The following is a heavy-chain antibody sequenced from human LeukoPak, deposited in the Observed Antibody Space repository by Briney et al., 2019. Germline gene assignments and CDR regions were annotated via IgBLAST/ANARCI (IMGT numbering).Heavy chain of an antibody. CDR2: IDWDDDK. Sequence: SGPTLVNPTQTLTLTCTFSGFSLSTSGMCVSWIRQPPGKALEWLARIDWDDDKSYSTSLKTRLTISKDTSKNQVVLTMTNMDPVDTATYYCARFDDFWGRYEHWGQGTLVTVSS. D-gene: IGHD3-3*01. CDR3: ARFDDFWGRYEH. J-gene: IGHJ1*01. V-gene: IGHV2-70*11. CDR1: GFSLSTSGMC.